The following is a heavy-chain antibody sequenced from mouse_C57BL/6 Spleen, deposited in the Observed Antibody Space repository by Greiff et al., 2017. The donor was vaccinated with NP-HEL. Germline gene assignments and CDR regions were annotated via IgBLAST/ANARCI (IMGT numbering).Heavy chain of an antibody. V-gene: IGHV1-52*01. Sequence: QVQLKQSGAELVRPGSSVKLSCKASGYTFTSYWMHWVKQRPIQGLEWIGNIDPSDSETHYNQKFKDKATLTVDKSSSTAYMQLSSLTSEDSAVYYCARSALRSFAYWGQGTLVTVSA. D-gene: IGHD3-2*02. CDR3: ARSALRSFAY. CDR2: IDPSDSET. CDR1: GYTFTSYW. J-gene: IGHJ3*01.